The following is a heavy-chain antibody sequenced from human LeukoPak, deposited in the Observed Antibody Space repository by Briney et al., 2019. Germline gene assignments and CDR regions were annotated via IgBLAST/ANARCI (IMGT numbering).Heavy chain of an antibody. Sequence: GGSLRLSCAASGFTFSSYSMNWVRQAPGKGLEWVSSISSSSSYIYYADSVKGRFTISRDNAKNSLYLQMNSLRAEDTAVYYCASGGMITFGGATEMDYWGQGTLVTVSS. CDR1: GFTFSSYS. CDR3: ASGGMITFGGATEMDY. CDR2: ISSSSSYI. J-gene: IGHJ4*02. V-gene: IGHV3-21*01. D-gene: IGHD3-16*01.